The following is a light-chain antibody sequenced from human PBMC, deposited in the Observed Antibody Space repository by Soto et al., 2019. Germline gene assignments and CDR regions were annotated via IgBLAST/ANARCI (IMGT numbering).Light chain of an antibody. V-gene: IGLV2-14*01. J-gene: IGLJ1*01. Sequence: QSALSQPASVSGSPGQSINISCTGTSSDVGGFEYVSWYQHQPGKAPKLIIYDVTKRPSGVSNRFSGSKSGNTASLTISGIQAEDEGDYYCGSITRSSTSVFGTGTKVTVL. CDR1: SSDVGGFEY. CDR2: DVT. CDR3: GSITRSSTSV.